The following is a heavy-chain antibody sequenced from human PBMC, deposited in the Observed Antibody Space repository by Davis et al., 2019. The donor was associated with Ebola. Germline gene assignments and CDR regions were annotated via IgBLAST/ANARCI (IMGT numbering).Heavy chain of an antibody. CDR3: ARRGYSYGYGDAFDI. J-gene: IGHJ3*02. D-gene: IGHD5-18*01. CDR2: IYYSGST. V-gene: IGHV4-59*12. CDR1: GGSISSYY. Sequence: PSETLSLTCTVSGGSISSYYWSWIRQPPGKGLEWIGYIYYSGSTNYNPSLKSRVTISVDTSKNQFSLKLSSVTAADTAVYYCARRGYSYGYGDAFDIWGQGTMVTVSS.